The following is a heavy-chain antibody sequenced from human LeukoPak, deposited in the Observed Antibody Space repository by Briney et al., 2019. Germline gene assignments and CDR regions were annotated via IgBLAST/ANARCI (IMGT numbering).Heavy chain of an antibody. J-gene: IGHJ4*02. CDR3: AKGDWELLPIDY. D-gene: IGHD1-26*01. Sequence: GGSLRLSCAAAGFTFSSYGMSWVRQAPGKGLEWVSAISGSGGSTYYADSVKGRFTISRDNSKNTLYLQMNSLRAEDTAVYYCAKGDWELLPIDYWGQGTLVTVSS. V-gene: IGHV3-23*01. CDR1: GFTFSSYG. CDR2: ISGSGGST.